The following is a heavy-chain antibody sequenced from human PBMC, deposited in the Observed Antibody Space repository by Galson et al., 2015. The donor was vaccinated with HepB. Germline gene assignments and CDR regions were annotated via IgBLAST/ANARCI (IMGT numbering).Heavy chain of an antibody. CDR3: VKDALVVAHGLDV. CDR2: LDKTGSLT. V-gene: IGHV3-23*05. J-gene: IGHJ6*02. CDR1: GFTFSMYV. D-gene: IGHD2-8*02. Sequence: SLRLSCAASGFTFSMYVMAWVRQAPGKGPEWVTTLDKTGSLTYYADSVKGRFTVSRDNSKNTLYLQMNSLRVEDTAVYYCVKDALVVAHGLDVWGQGTTVIVSS.